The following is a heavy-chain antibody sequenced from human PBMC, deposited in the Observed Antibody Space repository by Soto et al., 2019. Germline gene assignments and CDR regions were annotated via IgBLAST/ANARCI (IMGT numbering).Heavy chain of an antibody. D-gene: IGHD1-1*01. CDR1: GFTFSSYA. V-gene: IGHV3-23*01. CDR3: AKRRDWNPAGAFDI. J-gene: IGHJ3*02. CDR2: IRGSGGST. Sequence: EVQLLESGGALVQPGGSLRLSCAASGFTFSSYAMSWVRQAPGKGLEWVSAIRGSGGSTYYADSVKGRFTISRDNSKNTLYLQMNSLRAEDTAVYYFAKRRDWNPAGAFDIWGQGTMVTVSS.